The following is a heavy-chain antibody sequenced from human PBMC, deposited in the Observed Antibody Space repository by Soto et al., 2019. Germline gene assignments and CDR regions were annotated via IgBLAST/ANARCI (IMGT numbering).Heavy chain of an antibody. CDR3: AALSVGLQPSDAFDI. J-gene: IGHJ3*02. D-gene: IGHD4-4*01. CDR1: GFTFTSSA. V-gene: IGHV1-58*02. Sequence: ASVKVSCKASGFTFTSSAMQWVRQARGQRLERIGWIVVGSGNTNYAQKFQERVTITRDMSTSTAYMELSSLRSEDTAVYYCAALSVGLQPSDAFDIWGQGTMVTVSS. CDR2: IVVGSGNT.